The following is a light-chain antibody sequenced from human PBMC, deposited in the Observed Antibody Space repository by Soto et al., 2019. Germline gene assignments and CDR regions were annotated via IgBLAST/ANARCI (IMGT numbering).Light chain of an antibody. J-gene: IGKJ2*01. CDR1: QSISVY. CDR3: QQTYRIPYP. CDR2: AAS. V-gene: IGKV1-39*01. Sequence: DIQMTQSPSSLSVSIGDRVTITCRSSQSISVYINWYQKKSGTPPKLLMYAASNLQSGVPSRFSGRGSGTDFTLTISSLQPEDFASYYCQQTYRIPYPFGQGTKVEI.